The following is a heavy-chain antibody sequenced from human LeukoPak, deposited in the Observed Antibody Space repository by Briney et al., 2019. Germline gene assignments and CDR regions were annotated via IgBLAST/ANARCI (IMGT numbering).Heavy chain of an antibody. CDR2: ISVSGAGT. CDR3: AKHGGGGYFDY. V-gene: IGHV3-23*01. Sequence: PGGSLRLSCAASGFTFSSYAMSWVRQAPGEGLEWVSAISVSGAGTYYADSVKGRFTISRDNSKNTLYLQMDSLRADDTAAYYGAKHGGGGYFDYWGRGTLVTVSS. CDR1: GFTFSSYA. J-gene: IGHJ4*02. D-gene: IGHD3-16*01.